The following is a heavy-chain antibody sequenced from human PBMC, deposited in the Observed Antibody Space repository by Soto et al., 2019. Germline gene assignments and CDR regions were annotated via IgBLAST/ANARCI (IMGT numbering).Heavy chain of an antibody. J-gene: IGHJ4*02. D-gene: IGHD3-3*01. CDR1: GFTFSSYA. CDR2: ISGSGAST. V-gene: IGHV3-23*01. CDR3: AKAYDFWSGRFDY. Sequence: EVQLLESGGGLVQPGGSLRLSCAASGFTFSSYAMSWVRQAPGKGLEWVSAISGSGASTYYADSVKGRFTISRDNSNNTLYLQINSLRAEDTAVYYCAKAYDFWSGRFDYWGQGTLVTVSS.